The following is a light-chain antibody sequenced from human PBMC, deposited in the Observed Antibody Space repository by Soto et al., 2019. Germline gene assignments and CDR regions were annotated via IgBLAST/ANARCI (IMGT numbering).Light chain of an antibody. CDR1: QDISNY. V-gene: IGKV1-33*01. J-gene: IGKJ5*01. Sequence: DIQMTQSPSSLSASVGDRVTITCQASQDISNYLNWYQQKPGKAPKLLIYDASNLETGVPSRFSVSGSGTDFTFTTSSLQPEDIATYYCQQYDNLPPITCGQGTRLEI. CDR2: DAS. CDR3: QQYDNLPPIT.